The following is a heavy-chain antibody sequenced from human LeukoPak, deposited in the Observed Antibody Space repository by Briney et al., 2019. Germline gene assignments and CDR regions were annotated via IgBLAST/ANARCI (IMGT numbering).Heavy chain of an antibody. J-gene: IGHJ3*02. V-gene: IGHV3-7*01. Sequence: GGSLRLSCAASGFTFSSYWMTWVRQAPGKGLEWVANIGHADSEKYYVDPVRGRFTVSRDNAKNSLYLQINSLRAEDTAVYYCASTNYGSGSYYNGDAFDIWGQGTMVTVSS. CDR2: IGHADSEK. D-gene: IGHD3-10*01. CDR1: GFTFSSYW. CDR3: ASTNYGSGSYYNGDAFDI.